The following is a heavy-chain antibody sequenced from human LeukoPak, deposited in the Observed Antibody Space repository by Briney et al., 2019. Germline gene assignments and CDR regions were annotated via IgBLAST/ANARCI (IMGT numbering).Heavy chain of an antibody. CDR3: AREACNGNSCYLLDY. D-gene: IGHD2-15*01. J-gene: IGHJ4*02. CDR2: ITTSGDR. V-gene: IGHV3-13*01. Sequence: GGSLRLSCAASGFTSSSYDMHWVRQATGKGLEWVSTITTSGDRYYPGSVKGRFTISRENAKNSLYLQMNSLRAGDTAMYYCAREACNGNSCYLLDYWGQGTLVTVSS. CDR1: GFTSSSYD.